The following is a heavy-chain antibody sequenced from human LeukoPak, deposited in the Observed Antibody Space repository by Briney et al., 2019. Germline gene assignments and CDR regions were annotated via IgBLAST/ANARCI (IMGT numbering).Heavy chain of an antibody. V-gene: IGHV3-23*01. D-gene: IGHD2-15*01. CDR3: ARCLGGTCNRGAFDI. CDR2: ISGSGSAE. J-gene: IGHJ3*02. Sequence: GGSLRLSCAASGFTFSSYSMTWLRQAPGKGLEWVSAISGSGSAEEFADSVKGRFDISRDNSKNTLYLQMNSLRADDTAIYYCARCLGGTCNRGAFDIWGQGTVATVSS. CDR1: GFTFSSYS.